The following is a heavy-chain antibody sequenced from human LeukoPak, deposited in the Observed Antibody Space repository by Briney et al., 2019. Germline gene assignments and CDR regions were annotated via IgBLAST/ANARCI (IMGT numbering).Heavy chain of an antibody. CDR2: IYYSGST. D-gene: IGHD2-2*01. CDR3: ARQLGYCSSTSCYADKVDY. J-gene: IGHJ4*02. CDR1: GGSISSSSYY. Sequence: PSETLSLTCTVSGGSISSSSYYWGWIRQPPGMGLEWIGSIYYSGSTYYNPSLKSRVTISVDTSKNQFSLELSSVTAADTAVYYCARQLGYCSSTSCYADKVDYWGQGTLVTVSS. V-gene: IGHV4-39*01.